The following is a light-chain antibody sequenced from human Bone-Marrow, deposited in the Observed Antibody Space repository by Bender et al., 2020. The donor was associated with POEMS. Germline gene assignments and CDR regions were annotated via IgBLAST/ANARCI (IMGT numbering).Light chain of an antibody. CDR1: NIRSKN. CDR2: DDR. CDR3: QVWDSSSDHYV. J-gene: IGLJ1*01. V-gene: IGLV3-21*02. Sequence: SYILTQPASVSVAPGQTARISCGGNNIRSKNVHWYQQKPGQVPVLVVFDDRDRPSGIPERFSGSNSLNTATLTISRVEAGDEADYYCQVWDSSSDHYVFGTGAKFTFL.